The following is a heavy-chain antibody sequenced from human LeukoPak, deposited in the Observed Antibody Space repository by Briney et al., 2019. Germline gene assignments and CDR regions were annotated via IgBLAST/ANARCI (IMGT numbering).Heavy chain of an antibody. CDR1: GDSISSSTYH. CDR2: IYYTETA. D-gene: IGHD2-15*01. J-gene: IGHJ4*02. V-gene: IGHV4-39*01. CDR3: ARHSGTYGFDY. Sequence: KPSETLSLTCTVSGDSISSSTYHWAWTRQPPGKGLEYIGNIYYTETAYSNPSLKSQITISVDTSTNQFSLKLSSVTAAGTAVYYCARHSGTYGFDYWAQGTLVTVSS.